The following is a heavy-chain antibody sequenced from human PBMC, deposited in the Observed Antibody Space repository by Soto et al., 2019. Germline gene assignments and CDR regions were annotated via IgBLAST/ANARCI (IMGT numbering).Heavy chain of an antibody. J-gene: IGHJ4*02. CDR1: GFSFSSYS. Sequence: EVQLVESGGGLVQPGGSLRLSCAASGFSFSSYSMNWVRQAPGKGLEWVSSISSSGTNIYYADSVRGRFTISRDNAKNSLYLQMNGLRAEDTAVYYCARDYGDDALGGYGFDYWGQGILFTVSS. CDR2: ISSSGTNI. D-gene: IGHD4-17*01. V-gene: IGHV3-21*01. CDR3: ARDYGDDALGGYGFDY.